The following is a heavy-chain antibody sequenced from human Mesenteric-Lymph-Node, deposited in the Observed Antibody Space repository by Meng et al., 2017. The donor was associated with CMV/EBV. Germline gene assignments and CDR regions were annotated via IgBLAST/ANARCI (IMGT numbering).Heavy chain of an antibody. V-gene: IGHV4-39*07. CDR3: VRSVSPTEWPLEK. D-gene: IGHD3-3*01. CDR2: IYYSGST. CDR1: GCSIRSSGYY. Sequence: SETLSLTCTVSGCSIRSSGYYWVWSRPPPGKGLEWSGSIYYSGSTYDNPTLKSPVSISVDTPKNQFSLKLSAVTAAETAVYFCVRSVSPTEWPLEKWGQGTLVTVSS. J-gene: IGHJ4*02.